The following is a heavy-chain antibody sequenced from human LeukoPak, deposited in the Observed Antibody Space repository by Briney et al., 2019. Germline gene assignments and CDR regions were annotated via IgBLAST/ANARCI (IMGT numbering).Heavy chain of an antibody. J-gene: IGHJ4*02. D-gene: IGHD6-19*01. CDR3: AREEQWLVSAIDY. V-gene: IGHV3-23*01. Sequence: GGSLRLSCAASGFTFSSYAMSWVRQAPGKGLEWVSAISGSGGSTYYADSVKGRFTISRDNAKNSLYLQMNSLRAEDTAVYYCAREEQWLVSAIDYWGQGTLVTVSS. CDR1: GFTFSSYA. CDR2: ISGSGGST.